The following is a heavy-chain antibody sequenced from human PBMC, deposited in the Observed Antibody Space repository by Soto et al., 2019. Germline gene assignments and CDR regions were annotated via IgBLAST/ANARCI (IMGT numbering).Heavy chain of an antibody. CDR1: GYTFTSYA. J-gene: IGHJ4*02. CDR2: INAGNGNT. CDR3: ARACGSGSYYIAENYFDY. D-gene: IGHD3-10*01. Sequence: QVQLVQSGAEVKKPGASVKVSCKASGYTFTSYAMHWVRQAPGQRLEWMGWINAGNGNTKYSQKFQGRVTITRDTSGRTAYMELSSRRSGHTAVYYCARACGSGSYYIAENYFDYWGQGTLVTVSS. V-gene: IGHV1-3*01.